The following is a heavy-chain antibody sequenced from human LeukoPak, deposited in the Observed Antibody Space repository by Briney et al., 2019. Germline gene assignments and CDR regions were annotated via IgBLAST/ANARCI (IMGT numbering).Heavy chain of an antibody. J-gene: IGHJ6*03. V-gene: IGHV3-33*06. Sequence: GGSLRPSCAASGFTFSSSGMHWVRQAPGKGLEWVAVIWYDGSNKYYADSVKGRFTISRDNSKNTLYLQMNSLRAEDTAVYYCAKNHGSGSYYYYYYMDVWGKGTTVTVSS. CDR3: AKNHGSGSYYYYYYMDV. CDR2: IWYDGSNK. CDR1: GFTFSSSG. D-gene: IGHD3-10*01.